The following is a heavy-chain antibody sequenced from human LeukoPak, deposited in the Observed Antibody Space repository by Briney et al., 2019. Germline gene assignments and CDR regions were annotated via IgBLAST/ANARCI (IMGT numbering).Heavy chain of an antibody. CDR3: TIGPRQKRGLSTY. V-gene: IGHV3-23*01. Sequence: GGTLRLSCTASGFTFSSYVMSWVRQAPGKGLEWVSGIRGNGATAYYTDSGKGRFTISRDNSKNTLYLQVDTLRAEDTALYYCTIGPRQKRGLSTYWGQGTLVIVSS. J-gene: IGHJ4*02. CDR1: GFTFSSYV. D-gene: IGHD3/OR15-3a*01. CDR2: IRGNGATA.